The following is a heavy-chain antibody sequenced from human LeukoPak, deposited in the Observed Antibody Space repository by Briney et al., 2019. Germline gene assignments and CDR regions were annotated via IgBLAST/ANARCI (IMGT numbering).Heavy chain of an antibody. V-gene: IGHV4-39*01. CDR1: GGSISSSSYY. Sequence: PSETLSLTCTVSGGSISSSSYYWGWIRQPPGKGLEWIGSIYYSGSTYYNPSLKSRVTISVDTSKNQFSLKLSSVTAADTAVYYCASSYCGGDCYVGRGDFDYWGQGTLVTVS. CDR3: ASSYCGGDCYVGRGDFDY. D-gene: IGHD2-21*02. CDR2: IYYSGST. J-gene: IGHJ4*02.